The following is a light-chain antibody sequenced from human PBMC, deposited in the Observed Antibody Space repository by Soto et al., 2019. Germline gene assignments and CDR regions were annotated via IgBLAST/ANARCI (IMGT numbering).Light chain of an antibody. V-gene: IGKV3D-15*01. CDR3: QQYNYWPLT. J-gene: IGKJ4*01. Sequence: EILLTQSPSPLSLSPGERATLSCGARQSIAGYVAWYQQRPGQAPRLLIYPTSNRATGVPARFSGSGSGTEFTLTISSLPSEDFELYYCQQYNYWPLTFGGGTKVDIK. CDR2: PTS. CDR1: QSIAGY.